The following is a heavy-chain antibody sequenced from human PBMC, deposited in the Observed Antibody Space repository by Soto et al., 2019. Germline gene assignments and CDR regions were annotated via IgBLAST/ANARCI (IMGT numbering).Heavy chain of an antibody. V-gene: IGHV1-69*13. D-gene: IGHD3-22*01. Sequence: SVKVSCKASGGTFSSYAISWVRQAPGQGLEWMGGIIPIFGAANYAQKFQGRVTITADESTSTAYMELSSLRSEDTAVYYCASNYYDSSGYYPFDYWGQGTLVTVSS. CDR2: IIPIFGAA. CDR3: ASNYYDSSGYYPFDY. J-gene: IGHJ4*02. CDR1: GGTFSSYA.